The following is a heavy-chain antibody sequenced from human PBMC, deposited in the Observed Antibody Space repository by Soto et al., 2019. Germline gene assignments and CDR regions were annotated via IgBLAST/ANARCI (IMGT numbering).Heavy chain of an antibody. V-gene: IGHV4-34*01. D-gene: IGHD4-17*01. CDR1: GGSFSGYY. CDR2: INHSGST. J-gene: IGHJ1*01. Sequence: NPSGPLSLTCAVYGGSFSGYYWSWIRQPPGKGLEWIGEINHSGSTNYNPSLKSRVTISVDTSKNQFSLKLSSVTAADTAVYYCARLSYDYGDYENFYPWGQGNPVTVSA. CDR3: ARLSYDYGDYENFYP.